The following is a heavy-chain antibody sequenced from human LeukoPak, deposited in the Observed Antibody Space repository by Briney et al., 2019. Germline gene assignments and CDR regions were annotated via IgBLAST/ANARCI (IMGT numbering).Heavy chain of an antibody. J-gene: IGHJ4*02. CDR3: AKDDAWLRYQY. V-gene: IGHV4-39*07. Sequence: PSETLSLTCTVSGGSISSSSYYWGWIRQPPGKGLEWIGSIYYSGSTYYNPSLKSRVTISVDTSKNQFSLKLTSVTAADTAVYYCAKDDAWLRYQYWGQGTLVTVSS. CDR1: GGSISSSSYY. D-gene: IGHD3-9*01. CDR2: IYYSGST.